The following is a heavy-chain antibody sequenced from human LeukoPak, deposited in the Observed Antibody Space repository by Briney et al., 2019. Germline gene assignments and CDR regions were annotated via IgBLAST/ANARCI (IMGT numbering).Heavy chain of an antibody. D-gene: IGHD6-13*01. Sequence: SETLFLTCTVSGGSISSYYWSWIRQPPGKGLEWIGYIYYSGSTNYNPSLKSRVTISVDTSKNQFSLKLSSVTAADTAVYYCARDGHSSSWYNWFDPWGQGTLVTVSS. J-gene: IGHJ5*02. CDR1: GGSISSYY. V-gene: IGHV4-59*01. CDR3: ARDGHSSSWYNWFDP. CDR2: IYYSGST.